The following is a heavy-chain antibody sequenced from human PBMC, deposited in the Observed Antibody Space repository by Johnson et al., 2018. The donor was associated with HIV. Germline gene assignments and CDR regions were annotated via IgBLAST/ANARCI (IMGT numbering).Heavy chain of an antibody. J-gene: IGHJ3*02. CDR3: ASKAAGTMHAFDI. Sequence: MLLVESGGGVVQPGRSLRLSCAASGFTFSSYAMHWVRQAPGKGLEWVAVISYDGSNKYYADSVKGRFTISRDNSKNTLYLQMNSLRAEDTAVYYCASKAAGTMHAFDIWGQGTMVTVSS. CDR1: GFTFSSYA. D-gene: IGHD6-13*01. V-gene: IGHV3-30*04. CDR2: ISYDGSNK.